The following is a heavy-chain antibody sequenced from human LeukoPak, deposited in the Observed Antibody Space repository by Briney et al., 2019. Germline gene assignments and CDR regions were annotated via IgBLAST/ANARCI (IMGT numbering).Heavy chain of an antibody. Sequence: GGSLRLSCAASGFTFSSCAMSWVRQAPGKGLEWVSAISGSGGSTYYADSVKGRFTISRDNSKNTLYLQMNSLRAEDTAVYYCASSPDSSGWYSSFYFQHWGQGTLVTVSS. D-gene: IGHD6-19*01. V-gene: IGHV3-23*01. J-gene: IGHJ1*01. CDR1: GFTFSSCA. CDR2: ISGSGGST. CDR3: ASSPDSSGWYSSFYFQH.